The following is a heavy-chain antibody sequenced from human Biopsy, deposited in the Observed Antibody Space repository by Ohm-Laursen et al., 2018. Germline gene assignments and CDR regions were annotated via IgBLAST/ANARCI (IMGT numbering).Heavy chain of an antibody. CDR1: GYTFGNYG. J-gene: IGHJ4*02. V-gene: IGHV1-18*01. Sequence: GASVKVSCKASGYTFGNYGISWVRQAPGQGLERMGWISVCNGNTDYPHKFQGRVTLTTDTSTSTAYMELRSLTSDDTAIYYCARDVVGRGASFFDFWGQGTSVTVSS. D-gene: IGHD1-26*01. CDR2: ISVCNGNT. CDR3: ARDVVGRGASFFDF.